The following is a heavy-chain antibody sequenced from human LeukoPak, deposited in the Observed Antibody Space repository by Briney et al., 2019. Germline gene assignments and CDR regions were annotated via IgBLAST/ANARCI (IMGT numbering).Heavy chain of an antibody. CDR3: ARVVTGGDYVDY. CDR1: GGSISSYY. V-gene: IGHV4-30-4*01. D-gene: IGHD2-8*02. CDR2: IYYSGST. Sequence: TLSLTCTVSGGSISSYYWSWIRQPPGKGLEWIGYIYYSGSTYYNPSLKSRVTISVDTSKNQFSLKLSSVTAANTAVYYCARVVTGGDYVDYWGQGTLVTVSS. J-gene: IGHJ4*02.